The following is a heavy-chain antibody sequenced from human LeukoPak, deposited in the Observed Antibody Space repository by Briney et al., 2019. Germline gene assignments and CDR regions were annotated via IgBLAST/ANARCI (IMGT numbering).Heavy chain of an antibody. Sequence: GGSLRLSCAASGFTFTRYWMSWVRQAPGKGLEWVANIKQDGSETHYVDSVKGRFTISRENARNSVYLQMNSLSDDDTAVYYCARDGDYIMPPFDYWGQGILVTVSS. CDR3: ARDGDYIMPPFDY. CDR1: GFTFTRYW. D-gene: IGHD4-17*01. V-gene: IGHV3-7*01. J-gene: IGHJ4*02. CDR2: IKQDGSET.